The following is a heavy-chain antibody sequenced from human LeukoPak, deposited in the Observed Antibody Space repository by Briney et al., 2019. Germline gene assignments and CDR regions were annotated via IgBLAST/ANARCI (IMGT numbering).Heavy chain of an antibody. D-gene: IGHD3-3*01. CDR2: ISYDGSNK. V-gene: IGHV3-30-3*01. CDR3: AKDNSGDFWSGDAFDI. CDR1: GFTFSSYA. Sequence: GRSLRLSCAASGFTFSSYAMHWVRQAPGKGLEWVAVISYDGSNKYYADSVKGRFTISRDNSKNTLYLQMSSLRAEDTAVYYCAKDNSGDFWSGDAFDIWGQGTMVTVSS. J-gene: IGHJ3*02.